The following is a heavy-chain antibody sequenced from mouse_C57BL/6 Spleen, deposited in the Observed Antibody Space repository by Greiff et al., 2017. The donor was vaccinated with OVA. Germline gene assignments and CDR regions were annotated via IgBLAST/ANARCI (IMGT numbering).Heavy chain of an antibody. CDR2: INPSTGGT. CDR3: ARKRDYGNFLDY. J-gene: IGHJ2*01. CDR1: GYSFTGYY. D-gene: IGHD2-1*01. V-gene: IGHV1-42*01. Sequence: VQLQQSGPELVKPGASVKISCKASGYSFTGYYMNWVKQSPEKSLEWIGEINPSTGGTTYNQKFKAKATLAVDKSSSTAYMQLKSLTSEDSAVYYCARKRDYGNFLDYWGQGTTLTVSS.